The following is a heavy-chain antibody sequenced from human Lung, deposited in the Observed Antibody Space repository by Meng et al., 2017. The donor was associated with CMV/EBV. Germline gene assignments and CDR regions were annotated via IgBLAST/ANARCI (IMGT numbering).Heavy chain of an antibody. D-gene: IGHD1-26*01. J-gene: IGHJ4*02. CDR2: MKSDENRI. Sequence: GGAGGGLVQTGGSLRLSCEGSGFTISTHWMHWARQVPGKGLEWVSRMKSDENRINYADSVKGRFTISRDNDKNTVYLQMNSLRAEDTAVYYCARGVAEFLGWEMGHWGQGTLVTVSS. CDR1: GFTISTHW. CDR3: ARGVAEFLGWEMGH. V-gene: IGHV3-74*01.